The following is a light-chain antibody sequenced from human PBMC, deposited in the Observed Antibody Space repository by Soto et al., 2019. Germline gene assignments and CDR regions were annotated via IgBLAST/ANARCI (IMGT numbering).Light chain of an antibody. CDR2: AAS. CDR3: LEDYNYPLT. J-gene: IGKJ4*01. V-gene: IGKV1-6*01. Sequence: AIQMTQSPSSLSASVGDRVIITCRSSQGIGHDLSWYQQKPGKAPKLLIYAASSLQSGVSSRFSGSGSGTDFTLTISSLQLEDSATYYCLEDYNYPLTFGGGTKVEIK. CDR1: QGIGHD.